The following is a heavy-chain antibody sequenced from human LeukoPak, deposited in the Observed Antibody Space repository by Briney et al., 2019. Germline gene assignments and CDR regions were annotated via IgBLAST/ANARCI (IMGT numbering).Heavy chain of an antibody. V-gene: IGHV3-30-3*01. J-gene: IGHJ4*02. D-gene: IGHD2-2*01. Sequence: GGSLRLSCAASGFTFSSYAMHWVRQAPGKGLEWVAVISYDGSNKYYADSVKGRFTISRDNSKNTLYLQMNSLRAEDTAVYYCARDLGYCSSPSCYATFDYWGQGTLVTVSS. CDR1: GFTFSSYA. CDR3: ARDLGYCSSPSCYATFDY. CDR2: ISYDGSNK.